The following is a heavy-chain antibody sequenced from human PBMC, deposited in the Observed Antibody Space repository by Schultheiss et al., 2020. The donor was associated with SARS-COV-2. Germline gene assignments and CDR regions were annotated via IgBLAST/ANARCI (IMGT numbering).Heavy chain of an antibody. CDR2: ISGSGGST. J-gene: IGHJ6*03. CDR1: GFTFSSYS. V-gene: IGHV3-21*01. CDR3: ARDQYDFWSGYYQTHYYYYMDV. D-gene: IGHD3-3*01. Sequence: GGSLRLSCAASGFTFSSYSMNWVRQAPGKGLEWVSAISGSGGSTYYADSVKGRFTISRDNAKNSLYLQMNSLRAEDTAVYYCARDQYDFWSGYYQTHYYYYMDVWGKGTTVTVSS.